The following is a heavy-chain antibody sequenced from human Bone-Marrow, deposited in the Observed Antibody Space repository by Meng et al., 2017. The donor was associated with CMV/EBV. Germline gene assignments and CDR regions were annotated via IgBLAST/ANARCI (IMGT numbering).Heavy chain of an antibody. CDR1: GFTFSSYA. CDR3: ARPGIPEELERAPQRYYYYYYGMDV. D-gene: IGHD1-1*01. Sequence: GESLKISCAASGFTFSSYAMHWVRQAPGKGLEWVAVISYDGSNKYYADSVKGRFTISRDNSKNTLYLQMNSLRAEDTAVYYCARPGIPEELERAPQRYYYYYYGMDVWGQGTTVTVSS. V-gene: IGHV3-30-3*01. J-gene: IGHJ6*02. CDR2: ISYDGSNK.